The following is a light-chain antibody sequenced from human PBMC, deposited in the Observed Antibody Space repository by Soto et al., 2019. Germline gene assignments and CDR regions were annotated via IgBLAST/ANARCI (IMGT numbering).Light chain of an antibody. V-gene: IGKV1-39*01. CDR3: QQSYSIPLA. CDR1: QSIAGY. J-gene: IGKJ4*01. CDR2: GAS. Sequence: DIQMTQSPSSLSASVGDRVTITCRSSQSIAGYLNWYQQKPGKAPKVLINGASSLQSGVPSRFSGSRSGTDFTLTISSLQPEDFATYYCQQSYSIPLAFVGGTKVDIK.